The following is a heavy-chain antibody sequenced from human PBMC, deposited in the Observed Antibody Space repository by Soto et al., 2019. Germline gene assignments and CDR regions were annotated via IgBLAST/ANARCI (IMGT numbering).Heavy chain of an antibody. CDR3: ARHGSY. V-gene: IGHV4-39*01. CDR2: IYFSGST. Sequence: WTWIRQPPGKGLEWIGTIYFSGSTFYNPSLKSRVSISVDTSKNQFSLNLTSVTDGDTAVYYCARHGSYWGQGTLVTVSS. J-gene: IGHJ4*02.